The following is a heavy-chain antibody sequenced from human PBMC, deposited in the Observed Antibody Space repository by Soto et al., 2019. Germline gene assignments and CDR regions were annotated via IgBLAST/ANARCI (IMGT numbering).Heavy chain of an antibody. Sequence: SETLSLTCTVSGXSLSRHSRSLIRQPPGEGLEWVGHVYYSGSTNYHPSLKSRVTISVDTFQNQFSLRLNPVPAADTAVFYWARKGVVTAPREFFNLNHGGQEIMVTFSS. CDR1: GXSLSRHS. V-gene: IGHV4-59*08. D-gene: IGHD2-21*02. J-gene: IGHJ4*02. CDR3: ARKGVVTAPREFFNLNH. CDR2: VYYSGST.